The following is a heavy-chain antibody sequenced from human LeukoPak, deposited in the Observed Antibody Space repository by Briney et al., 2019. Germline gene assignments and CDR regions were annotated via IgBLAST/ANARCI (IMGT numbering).Heavy chain of an antibody. CDR3: IRDEALWRLDY. Sequence: PGGSLRLSCVASGFTFSNHWRHWVRQAPGKGLVWVSRIDERGTNTMYADSVKGRFSISRDNAKNTVNLQMNSLRAEDTGVYYCIRDEALWRLDYWGQGALVTVSS. CDR1: GFTFSNHW. V-gene: IGHV3-74*03. CDR2: IDERGTNT. D-gene: IGHD2-21*01. J-gene: IGHJ4*02.